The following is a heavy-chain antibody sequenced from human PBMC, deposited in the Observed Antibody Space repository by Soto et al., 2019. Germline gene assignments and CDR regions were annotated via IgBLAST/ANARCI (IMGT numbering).Heavy chain of an antibody. CDR2: ISNDGGNK. CDR1: AFTLRSYG. D-gene: IGHD6-13*01. CDR3: AKDPASAAGTFFDYYYYMDV. J-gene: IGHJ6*03. V-gene: IGHV3-30*18. Sequence: QVQLVESGGGAVQPGRSLRLSCTASAFTLRSYGMHWVRQAPGKGLERVAVISNDGGNKYYADSVRGRFTISRDNSKNMIYLQMNSLRAEDTAVYYCAKDPASAAGTFFDYYYYMDVWGKGTTVTVSS.